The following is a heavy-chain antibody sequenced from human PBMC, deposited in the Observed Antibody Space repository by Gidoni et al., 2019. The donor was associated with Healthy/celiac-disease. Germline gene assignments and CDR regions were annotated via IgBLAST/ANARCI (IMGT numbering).Heavy chain of an antibody. D-gene: IGHD4-17*01. CDR2: ISGSGGST. Sequence: EVQPLESGGGLVQPGGSLRLSCAASGVYVSSYAMSWGRQAQGKGLEWVSAISGSGGSTYYADSVKVRFTISRDNSKNTLYLQMSSLRAEDTAVYYCAKDKKGDDYGDYGPAYWGQGTLVTVSS. CDR3: AKDKKGDDYGDYGPAY. J-gene: IGHJ4*02. CDR1: GVYVSSYA. V-gene: IGHV3-23*01.